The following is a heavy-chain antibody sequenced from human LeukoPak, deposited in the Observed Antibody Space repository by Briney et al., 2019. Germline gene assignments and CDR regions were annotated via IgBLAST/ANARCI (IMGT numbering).Heavy chain of an antibody. J-gene: IGHJ4*02. V-gene: IGHV4-61*01. D-gene: IGHD1-26*01. CDR1: GGSVSSGSYY. CDR2: IYYSGST. Sequence: SETLSLTCTVSGGSVSSGSYYWSWIRQPPGKGLEWIGYIYYSGSTNYNPSLKSRVTISVDTSKNQFPLKLSSVTAADTAVYYCVAEVGDYVDYWGQGTLVTVSS. CDR3: VAEVGDYVDY.